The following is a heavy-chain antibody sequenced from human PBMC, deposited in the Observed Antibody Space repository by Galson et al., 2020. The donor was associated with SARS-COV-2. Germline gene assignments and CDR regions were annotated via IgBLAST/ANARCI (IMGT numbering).Heavy chain of an antibody. CDR1: GFTFSSYA. CDR3: AKLETSYLTLYYYYYGMDV. D-gene: IGHD1-26*01. CDR2: ISGSGGST. Sequence: GGSLRLSCAASGFTFSSYAMSWVRQAPGKGLEWVSAISGSGGSTYYADSVKGRFTISRDNSKNTLYLQMNSLRAEDTAVYYCAKLETSYLTLYYYYYGMDVWGQGTTVTVSS. V-gene: IGHV3-23*01. J-gene: IGHJ6*02.